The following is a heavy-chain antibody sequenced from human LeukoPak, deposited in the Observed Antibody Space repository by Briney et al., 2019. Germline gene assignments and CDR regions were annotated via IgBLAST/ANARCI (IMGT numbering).Heavy chain of an antibody. J-gene: IGHJ4*02. D-gene: IGHD3-22*01. V-gene: IGHV5-51*01. CDR2: IYPGDSDT. Sequence: PGESLKISCKGSGYRFTSYWIGWVRQMPGKGLEWMGVIYPGDSDTRYSPSFQGQVTISADKSISTAYLQWSSLKASDTAMYYCARRYDYDSSGYYYDYWGQGTLVTVSS. CDR1: GYRFTSYW. CDR3: ARRYDYDSSGYYYDY.